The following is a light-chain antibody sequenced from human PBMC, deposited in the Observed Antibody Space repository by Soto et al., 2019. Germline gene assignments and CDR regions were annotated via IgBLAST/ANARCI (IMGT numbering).Light chain of an antibody. CDR2: DVS. CDR3: QQRYNWPRT. CDR1: EDVGNS. J-gene: IGKJ1*01. V-gene: IGKV3-11*01. Sequence: DIVLTQSRAILSLSPGERATLSCRASEDVGNSLAWYQQRPGQSPRLLIYDVSNRATGIPSRFSGSGSGADFTLTISSLEPDDFAVYYCQQRYNWPRTFGQGTKVDIK.